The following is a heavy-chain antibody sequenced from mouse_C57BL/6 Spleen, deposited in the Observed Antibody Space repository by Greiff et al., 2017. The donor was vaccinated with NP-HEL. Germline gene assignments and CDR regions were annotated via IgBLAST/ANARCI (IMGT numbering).Heavy chain of an antibody. J-gene: IGHJ3*01. Sequence: DVHLVESGGGLVKPGGSLKLSCAASGFTFSSYAMSWVRQTPEKRLEWVATISDGGSYTYYPDNVKGRFTISRDNAKNNLYLQMSHLKSEDTAMYYCAREGYDYDVPFAYWGQGTLVTVSA. CDR3: AREGYDYDVPFAY. CDR2: ISDGGSYT. CDR1: GFTFSSYA. D-gene: IGHD2-4*01. V-gene: IGHV5-4*01.